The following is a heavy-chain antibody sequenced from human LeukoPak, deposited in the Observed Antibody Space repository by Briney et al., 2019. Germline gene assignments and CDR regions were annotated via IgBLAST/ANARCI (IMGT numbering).Heavy chain of an antibody. V-gene: IGHV3-7*03. Sequence: GGALRLSRTASVFTFSSYWMDWVRQARGKGREGVANIKQDGSEKYYVDSAKGRFTISRDNAKNSLYLQMNSLRAEDTAVYYCARDRDWYSFDSWGQGTLVTVSS. J-gene: IGHJ4*02. CDR1: VFTFSSYW. CDR3: ARDRDWYSFDS. D-gene: IGHD6-19*01. CDR2: IKQDGSEK.